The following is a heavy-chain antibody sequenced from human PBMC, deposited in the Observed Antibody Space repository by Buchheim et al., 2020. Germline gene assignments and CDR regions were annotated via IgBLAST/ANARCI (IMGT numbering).Heavy chain of an antibody. CDR2: ISSDGSNT. J-gene: IGHJ4*02. Sequence: QVQLVESGGGVVQPGRSLRLSCEASGFTFSSYGMHWVRQAPGKGLERVAVISSDGSNTYYADSVKGRFTISRDNSKNTLYLQMNSLRAEDTAVYYCAKYNRRGKYYDFWSGDYTELPSNYWGQGTL. D-gene: IGHD3-3*01. CDR3: AKYNRRGKYYDFWSGDYTELPSNY. V-gene: IGHV3-30*18. CDR1: GFTFSSYG.